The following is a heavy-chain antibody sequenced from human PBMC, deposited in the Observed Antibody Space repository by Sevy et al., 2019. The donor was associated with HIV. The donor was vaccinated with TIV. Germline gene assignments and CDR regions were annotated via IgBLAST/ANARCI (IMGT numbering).Heavy chain of an antibody. J-gene: IGHJ5*02. V-gene: IGHV4-59*01. D-gene: IGHD6-19*01. CDR3: ARGHSSGWYHWFDP. CDR2: FYDSGST. Sequence: SETLSLTCTVSGASITTYYWSWIRQPPGKGLEWIGYFYDSGSTNYNPSLKSRVTISVDTSKNQFSLKSSSVTPADTAVYYCARGHSSGWYHWFDPWGQGILVTVSS. CDR1: GASITTYY.